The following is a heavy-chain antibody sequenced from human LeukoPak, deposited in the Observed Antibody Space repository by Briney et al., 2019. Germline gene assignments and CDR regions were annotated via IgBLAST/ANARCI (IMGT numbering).Heavy chain of an antibody. V-gene: IGHV4-59*08. Sequence: PSETLSLTCTASGGSISSYYWSWIRQPPGKGLEWIGYIYYSGSTNYHPSLTSRVTISVDTSKNQFSLKLSSVTAADTAVFYCASGYSRDYFDYWGQGTLVTVSS. CDR2: IYYSGST. CDR3: ASGYSRDYFDY. D-gene: IGHD5-18*01. J-gene: IGHJ4*02. CDR1: GGSISSYY.